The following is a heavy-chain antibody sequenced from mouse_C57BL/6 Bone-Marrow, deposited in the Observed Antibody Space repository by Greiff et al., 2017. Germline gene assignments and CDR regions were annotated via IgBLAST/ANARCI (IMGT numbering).Heavy chain of an antibody. V-gene: IGHV1-82*01. CDR1: GYAFSSSW. Sequence: QVTLKVCGPELVKPGASVKISCKASGYAFSSSWMNWVKQRPGKGLEWIGRIYPGDGDTNYNGKFKGKATLTADKSSSTAYLQLSSLTSEDSAVYFCARLHDYSYGGQGTTLTVSA. D-gene: IGHD2-4*01. CDR2: IYPGDGDT. J-gene: IGHJ2*01. CDR3: ARLHDYSY.